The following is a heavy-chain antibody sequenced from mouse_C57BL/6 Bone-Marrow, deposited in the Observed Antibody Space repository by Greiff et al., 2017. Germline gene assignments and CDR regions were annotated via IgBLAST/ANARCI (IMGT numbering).Heavy chain of an antibody. Sequence: VHVKQSGPELVKPGASVKMSCKASGYTFTDYNMHWVKQSHGKSLEWIGYINPNNGGTSYNQKFKGKATLTVNKSSSTAYMELRSLTSEDSAVYECSRTRSTMISSYAMEYWGQGTSVTVSS. CDR3: SRTRSTMISSYAMEY. D-gene: IGHD2-4*01. CDR2: INPNNGGT. CDR1: GYTFTDYN. V-gene: IGHV1-22*01. J-gene: IGHJ4*01.